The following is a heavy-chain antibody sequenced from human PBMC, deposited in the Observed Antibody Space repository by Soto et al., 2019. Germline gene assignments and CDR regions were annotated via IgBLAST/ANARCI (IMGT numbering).Heavy chain of an antibody. CDR2: IKQDGSAK. CDR1: GFTFLGDW. Sequence: GGSLRLSCVASGFTFLGDWMSWVRQGPGKGLEWVANIKQDGSAKQYLDSVRGRFTISRDNSKNSVYLQMNSLRAEDTALYYCARDFYGGFSYGPGDNWGQGTLVTVSS. CDR3: ARDFYGGFSYGPGDN. V-gene: IGHV3-7*01. D-gene: IGHD2-15*01. J-gene: IGHJ4*02.